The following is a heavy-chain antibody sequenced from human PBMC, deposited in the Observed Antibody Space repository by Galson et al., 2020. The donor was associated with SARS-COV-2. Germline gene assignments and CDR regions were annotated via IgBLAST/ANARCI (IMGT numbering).Heavy chain of an antibody. Sequence: SETLSLTCTVSGGSISSSSYYWGWIRQPPGKGLEWIGSIYYSGSTYYNPSLKSRVTISVDTSKNQFSLKLSSVTAADTAVYYCASPIFPVDYSNYATVDYWGQGTLVTVSS. CDR2: IYYSGST. CDR1: GGSISSSSYY. CDR3: ASPIFPVDYSNYATVDY. J-gene: IGHJ4*02. D-gene: IGHD4-4*01. V-gene: IGHV4-39*01.